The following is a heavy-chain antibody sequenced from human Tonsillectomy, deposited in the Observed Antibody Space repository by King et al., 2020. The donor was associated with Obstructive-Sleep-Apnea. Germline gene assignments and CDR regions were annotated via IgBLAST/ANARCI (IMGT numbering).Heavy chain of an antibody. Sequence: VQLVESGGGVVQPGRSLRLSCAASGFTFSHFAMHWVRQAPGKGLEWVAVISYDGNNKFYADSLKGRFTISRDSSKNTLYLQMNSLRAEDTAVYYCARDRHEVYYYGMDVWGQGTTVTVSS. CDR2: ISYDGNNK. CDR3: ARDRHEVYYYGMDV. CDR1: GFTFSHFA. D-gene: IGHD6-6*01. J-gene: IGHJ6*02. V-gene: IGHV3-30*04.